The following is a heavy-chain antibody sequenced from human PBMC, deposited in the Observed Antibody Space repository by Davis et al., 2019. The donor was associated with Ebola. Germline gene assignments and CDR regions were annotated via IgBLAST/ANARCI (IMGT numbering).Heavy chain of an antibody. CDR1: GFPFDDYG. J-gene: IGHJ5*02. CDR2: MNWNGDST. CDR3: AREGKVGAPDL. V-gene: IGHV3-20*04. Sequence: GESLKISCAASGFPFDDYGMNWVRQAPGKGLEWVAGMNWNGDSTGYADSVKGRFTISRDNARNTLYLQMNSLRDDDTAVYYCAREGKVGAPDLWGQGTLVTVSS. D-gene: IGHD1-26*01.